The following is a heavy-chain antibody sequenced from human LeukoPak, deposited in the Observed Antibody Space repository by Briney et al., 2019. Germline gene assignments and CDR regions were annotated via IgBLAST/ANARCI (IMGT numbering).Heavy chain of an antibody. J-gene: IGHJ6*02. Sequence: PGGSLRLSCAASGFTFDDYAMHWVRQAPGMGLEWISGISWNSGYIGYADSVKGRFTISRDNAKNSLYLQMNSLRAEDTALYYCTKDKGAVNYYGMDVWGQGTTVTVSS. V-gene: IGHV3-9*01. CDR1: GFTFDDYA. D-gene: IGHD1-26*01. CDR3: TKDKGAVNYYGMDV. CDR2: ISWNSGYI.